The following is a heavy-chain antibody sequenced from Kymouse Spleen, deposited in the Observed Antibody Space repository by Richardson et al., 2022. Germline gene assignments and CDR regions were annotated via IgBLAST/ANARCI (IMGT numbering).Heavy chain of an antibody. Sequence: QVQLVESGGGVVQPGRSLRLSCAASGFTFSSYGMHWVRQAPGKGLEWVAVIWYDGSNKYYADSVKGRFTISRDNSKNTLYLQMNSLRAEDTAVYYCARDPAGLDPWGQGTLVTVSS. CDR1: GFTFSSYG. V-gene: IGHV3-33*01. CDR2: IWYDGSNK. CDR3: ARDPAGLDP. D-gene: IGHD6-13*01. J-gene: IGHJ5*02.